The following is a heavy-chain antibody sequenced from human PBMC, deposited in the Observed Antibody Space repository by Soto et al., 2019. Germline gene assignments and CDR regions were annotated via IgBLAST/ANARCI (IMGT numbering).Heavy chain of an antibody. J-gene: IGHJ5*02. CDR3: STDASAGLDT. CDR2: IKSEIEGGTT. V-gene: IGHV3-15*01. D-gene: IGHD3-16*01. CDR1: GFTLSNVW. Sequence: GGSLRLSCAASGFTLSNVWMTWVRRAPGKGLEWVGRIKSEIEGGTTDYAAPVKGRFTISRDDSRNTLYLQMNSLKTEDTAVYYFSTDASAGLDTWGPGTQVTVSS.